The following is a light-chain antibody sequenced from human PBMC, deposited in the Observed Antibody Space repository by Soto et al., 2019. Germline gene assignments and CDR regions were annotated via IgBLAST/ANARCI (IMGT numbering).Light chain of an antibody. J-gene: IGLJ2*01. CDR2: QDS. CDR1: KLGDKY. CDR3: QAWDSSVV. V-gene: IGLV3-1*01. Sequence: SYELTQPPSVSVSPGQTASITCSGDKLGDKYACWYQQKPGQSPVLVIYQDSKRPSGIPERFSGSNSGNTATLTISGTRAMDEADYYCQAWDSSVVFGGGTKVTVL.